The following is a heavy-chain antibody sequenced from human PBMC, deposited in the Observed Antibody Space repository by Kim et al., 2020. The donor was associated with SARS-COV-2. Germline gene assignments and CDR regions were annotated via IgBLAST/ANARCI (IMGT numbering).Heavy chain of an antibody. CDR2: ISGSGGST. Sequence: GGSLRLSCAASGFTFSSYAMSWVRQAPGKGLEWVSAISGSGGSTYYADSVKGRFTISRDNSKNTLYMQMNSLRAEDTAVYYCAKDQGGWRKYYFDYWGQGTLVTVSS. CDR1: GFTFSSYA. J-gene: IGHJ4*02. CDR3: AKDQGGWRKYYFDY. D-gene: IGHD6-19*01. V-gene: IGHV3-23*01.